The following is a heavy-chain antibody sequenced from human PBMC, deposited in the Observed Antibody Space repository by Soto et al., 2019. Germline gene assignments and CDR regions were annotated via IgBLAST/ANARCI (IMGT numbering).Heavy chain of an antibody. CDR1: GFTFSSYW. D-gene: IGHD5-12*01. CDR3: ARGTNGGYGHTPLVR. CDR2: IKQDGSEK. V-gene: IGHV3-7*01. Sequence: GGSLRLSCAASGFTFSSYWMSWVRQAPGKGLEWVANIKQDGSEKYYVDSVKGRFTISRDNAKNSLYLQMNSLRAEDTAVYYCARGTNGGYGHTPLVRWGQGTLVTVSS. J-gene: IGHJ4*02.